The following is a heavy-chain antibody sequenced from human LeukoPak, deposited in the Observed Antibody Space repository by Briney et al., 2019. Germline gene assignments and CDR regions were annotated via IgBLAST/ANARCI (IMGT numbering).Heavy chain of an antibody. D-gene: IGHD1-26*01. CDR2: INPNSGGT. Sequence: ASVKVSCKASGYAFTGYYMHWVRQAPGQGLEWMGWINPNSGGTNYAQKFQGRVTMTRDTSISTAYMELSRLRSDDTAVYYCARDLGFRIVGEEPPGYWGQGTLVTVSS. V-gene: IGHV1-2*02. CDR1: GYAFTGYY. CDR3: ARDLGFRIVGEEPPGY. J-gene: IGHJ4*02.